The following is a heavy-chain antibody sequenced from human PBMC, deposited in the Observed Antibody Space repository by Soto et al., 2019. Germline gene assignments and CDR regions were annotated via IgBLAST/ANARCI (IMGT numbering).Heavy chain of an antibody. Sequence: SETLSLTCAVSSGSISSSNWWSWVRQPPGKGLEWIGEIYHSGSTNYNPSLKSRVTISVDKSKNQFSLKLSSVTAADTAVYYCARSNSDYYYYMDVWGKGTTVTVSS. D-gene: IGHD4-4*01. CDR2: IYHSGST. V-gene: IGHV4-4*02. CDR3: ARSNSDYYYYMDV. CDR1: SGSISSSNW. J-gene: IGHJ6*03.